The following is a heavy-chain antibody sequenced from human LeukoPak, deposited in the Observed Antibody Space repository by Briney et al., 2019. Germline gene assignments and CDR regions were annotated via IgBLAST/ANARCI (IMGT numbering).Heavy chain of an antibody. D-gene: IGHD3-10*01. J-gene: IGHJ4*02. CDR3: AKGSPGAGSYRPFDY. CDR1: GFTFTNYA. Sequence: GGSLRLSCAASGFTFTNYAMSWVRQAPGKGVEWVSGINSPTGTTYADSVHGPFTISTDNPNNTLYLQINTLRVEDTAVYHCAKGSPGAGSYRPFDYWGQGTLVTVSS. CDR2: INSPTGTT. V-gene: IGHV3-23*01.